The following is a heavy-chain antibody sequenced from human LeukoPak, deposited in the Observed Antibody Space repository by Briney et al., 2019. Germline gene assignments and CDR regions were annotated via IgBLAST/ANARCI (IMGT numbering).Heavy chain of an antibody. J-gene: IGHJ4*02. CDR3: AKESGYYYGSGSLDY. V-gene: IGHV3-30*04. Sequence: GRSPRLSCAASGFNFDAFAMHWVRQAPGNGLEWVAVISFDGRNKYYADSMKGRFTISRDNSKNTLYLQMNSLRAEDTAVYYCAKESGYYYGSGSLDYWGQGTLVTVSS. CDR2: ISFDGRNK. D-gene: IGHD3-10*01. CDR1: GFNFDAFA.